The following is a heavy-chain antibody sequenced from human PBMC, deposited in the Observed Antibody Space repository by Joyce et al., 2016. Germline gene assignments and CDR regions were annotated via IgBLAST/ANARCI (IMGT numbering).Heavy chain of an antibody. CDR3: ARSQWLAPLMY. Sequence: QVQLQQWGAGLLKPSETLSLTCAVSGGPFRGFFWTWVRQAPGKGLEWIGDIKNSVVTNYNPSLKTRVTFSVDTSKNQCSLKLTSLSAADTAVYYCARSQWLAPLMYWGQGTPVTVSS. J-gene: IGHJ4*02. D-gene: IGHD6-19*01. CDR1: GGPFRGFF. V-gene: IGHV4-34*01. CDR2: IKNSVVT.